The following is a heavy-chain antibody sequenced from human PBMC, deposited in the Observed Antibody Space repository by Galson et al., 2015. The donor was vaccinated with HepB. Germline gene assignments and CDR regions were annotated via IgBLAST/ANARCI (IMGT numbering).Heavy chain of an antibody. V-gene: IGHV1-2*02. J-gene: IGHJ4*02. CDR1: GYTFTGNF. D-gene: IGHD1-26*01. CDR2: INPNNGDT. Sequence: SVKVSCKASGYTFTGNFIRWVRQAPGQGLEWMGWINPNNGDTKYAQKFQGRVTMTRDTSSSTAYMELSNLISDDTALYYCAREGSGSYHYCFDSWGQGALLTVSA. CDR3: AREGSGSYHYCFDS.